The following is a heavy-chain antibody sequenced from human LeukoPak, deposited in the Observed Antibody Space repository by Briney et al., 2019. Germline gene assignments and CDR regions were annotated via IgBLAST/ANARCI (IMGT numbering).Heavy chain of an antibody. Sequence: SETLSLTCAVSGGSISSYYWSWIRQPPGRGLEWIGSIHYSGSTSYNSSLKSRVTISEDTSKNQFSLELTSVTAEDTALYYCVTNDGVFTGYDVFDVWGQGRMVTVSS. J-gene: IGHJ3*01. CDR1: GGSISSYY. V-gene: IGHV4-59*12. CDR3: VTNDGVFTGYDVFDV. D-gene: IGHD3-9*01. CDR2: IHYSGST.